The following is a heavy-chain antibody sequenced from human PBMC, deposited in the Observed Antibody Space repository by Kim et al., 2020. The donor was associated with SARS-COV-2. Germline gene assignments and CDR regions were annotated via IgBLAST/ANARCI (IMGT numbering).Heavy chain of an antibody. CDR2: ISGTGGST. CDR1: GFTFSSYA. CDR3: AKGGWIIYGSGTDAFDI. J-gene: IGHJ3*02. D-gene: IGHD3-10*01. Sequence: GGSLRLSCAASGFTFSSYAMSWVRQAPGKGLEWVSGISGTGGSTYHADPVKGRFAISRDNSKNTLYLQMNSLRAEDTAVYYCAKGGWIIYGSGTDAFDIWGQGTMVTVSS. V-gene: IGHV3-23*01.